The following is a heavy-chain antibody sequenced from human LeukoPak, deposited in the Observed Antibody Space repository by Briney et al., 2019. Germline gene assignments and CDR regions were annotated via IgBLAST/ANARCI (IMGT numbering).Heavy chain of an antibody. CDR2: ISWNGVTT. CDR3: AASDGERQLAL. D-gene: IGHD6-13*01. J-gene: IGHJ4*02. V-gene: IGHV3-43*01. Sequence: GGSLRLSCAASGFSFRGYTMHWVRQVPGKGLEWVSLISWNGVTTYYGDSVKGRFTISRDDSKNSLYLRMNSLRSEDSALYYCAASDGERQLALWGQGTLVTVSS. CDR1: GFSFRGYT.